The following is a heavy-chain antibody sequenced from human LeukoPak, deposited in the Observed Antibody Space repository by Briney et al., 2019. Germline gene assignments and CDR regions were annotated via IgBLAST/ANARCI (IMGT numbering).Heavy chain of an antibody. V-gene: IGHV3-23*01. J-gene: IGHJ4*02. CDR3: ARNINGPDY. CDR1: GFTFTSYA. Sequence: GGSLRLSCAASGFTFTSYALSWVRQDPGKGLEWVSVISGSGGSTYYADSVKGRFTISRDNSKNTLYLQMNTLRAEDTAVYYCARNINGPDYWGQGTLVTVSS. CDR2: ISGSGGST. D-gene: IGHD2/OR15-2a*01.